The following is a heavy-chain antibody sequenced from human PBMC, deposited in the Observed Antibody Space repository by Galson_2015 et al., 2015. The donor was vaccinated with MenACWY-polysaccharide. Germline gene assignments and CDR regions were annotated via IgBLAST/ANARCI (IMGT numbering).Heavy chain of an antibody. CDR3: ARGLLRLAS. CDR2: IKRDGSDK. CDR1: GFTFSNYL. D-gene: IGHD4-17*01. Sequence: SLRLSCADSGFTFSNYLMTWVRQAPGKGLEWVASIKRDGSDKYYVDSVKGRFTISRDNAKNSLYLEMNSLRVEDTAVYYCARGLLRLASWGQGTLVTVSS. J-gene: IGHJ1*01. V-gene: IGHV3-7*01.